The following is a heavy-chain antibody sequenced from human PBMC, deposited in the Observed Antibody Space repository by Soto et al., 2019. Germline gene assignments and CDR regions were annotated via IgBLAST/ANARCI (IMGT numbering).Heavy chain of an antibody. Sequence: PGGSLRLSCAASGFTFSTYDMHWVRQVTGKGLEWVSTIGTVGDTFYPGSVRGRFTISRENAKNSLYLQMSSLRAEDTAVYYCARTSWHNWTDEGFILGVNVFDIWGQGTMVTVSS. CDR1: GFTFSTYD. CDR2: IGTVGDT. V-gene: IGHV3-13*01. D-gene: IGHD1-1*01. J-gene: IGHJ3*02. CDR3: ARTSWHNWTDEGFILGVNVFDI.